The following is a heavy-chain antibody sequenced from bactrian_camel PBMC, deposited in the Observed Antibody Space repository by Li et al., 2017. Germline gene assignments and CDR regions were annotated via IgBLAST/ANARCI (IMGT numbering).Heavy chain of an antibody. V-gene: IGHV3S53*01. CDR1: GRSYSTEC. Sequence: HVQLVESGGGSVQAGGSLRLSCAASGRSYSTECMAWFRQAPGKEREGVAAIDSDGSTVYANSVKSRYTLSRDNAKNTLYLQMNSLKPEDTAMYYCAADFYNLQLSRHYSNWGQGTQVTVS. CDR2: IDSDGST. J-gene: IGHJ4*01. D-gene: IGHD4*01. CDR3: AADFYNLQLSRHYSN.